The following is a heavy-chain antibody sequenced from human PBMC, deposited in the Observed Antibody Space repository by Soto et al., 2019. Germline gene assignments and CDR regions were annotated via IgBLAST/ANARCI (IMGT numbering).Heavy chain of an antibody. V-gene: IGHV3-74*01. CDR1: GLTFNIYW. D-gene: IGHD1-1*01. Sequence: SLSCSCLASGLTFNIYWMHWVRQAPGKGLEWVSRIDNDGSATTYVDSVKGRFTISRDNAKNTLFLQMNTLRVDDTAVYYCARDNWNSYWGQETLFTVSS. CDR2: IDNDGSAT. J-gene: IGHJ4*02. CDR3: ARDNWNSY.